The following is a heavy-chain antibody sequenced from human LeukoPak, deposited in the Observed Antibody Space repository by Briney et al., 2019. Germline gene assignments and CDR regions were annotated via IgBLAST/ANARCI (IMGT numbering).Heavy chain of an antibody. CDR3: ARLGYCSSTSCYTTTGAIAAAADS. CDR2: ISYDGSNK. J-gene: IGHJ4*02. D-gene: IGHD2-2*02. Sequence: GGSLRLSCAASGFTFSSYGMHWVRQAPGKGLEWVAVISYDGSNKYYADSVKGRFTISRDNAKNSLYLQMNSLRAEDTAVYYCARLGYCSSTSCYTTTGAIAAAADSWGQGTLVTVSS. CDR1: GFTFSSYG. V-gene: IGHV3-30*03.